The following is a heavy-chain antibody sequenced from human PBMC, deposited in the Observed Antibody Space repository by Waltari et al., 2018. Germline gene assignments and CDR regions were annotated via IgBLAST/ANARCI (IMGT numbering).Heavy chain of an antibody. V-gene: IGHV3-21*02. CDR2: IARCGRYM. Sequence: EVQLVESGGGLVRPGGSLRLSCAASGFTFHRYSMNWVRQAPGRGREWVASIARCGRYMFYAEAGRGRFTGSRDNSILYLQMNGLRVEDTAVYYCARGEQESSFSKYYNGMDVWGQGTMVTVSS. CDR1: GFTFHRYS. CDR3: ARGEQESSFSKYYNGMDV. D-gene: IGHD1-26*01. J-gene: IGHJ6*02.